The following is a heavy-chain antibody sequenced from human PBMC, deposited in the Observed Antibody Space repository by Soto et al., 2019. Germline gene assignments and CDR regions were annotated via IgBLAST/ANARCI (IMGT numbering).Heavy chain of an antibody. V-gene: IGHV3-30-3*01. CDR1: GFTFSSYA. J-gene: IGHJ4*02. CDR3: TTDWSRY. Sequence: GGSLRLSCAASGFTFSSYAMHWVRQAPGKGLEWVAVISYDGSNKYYADSVKGRFTISRDDSKSTLYLQMNSLKTEDTAVYYCTTDWSRYWGQGTLVTVSS. CDR2: ISYDGSNK.